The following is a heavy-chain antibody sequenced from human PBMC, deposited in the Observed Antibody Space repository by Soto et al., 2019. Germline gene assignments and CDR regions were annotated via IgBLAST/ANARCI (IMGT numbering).Heavy chain of an antibody. J-gene: IGHJ4*02. CDR1: GGSISSYD. Sequence: SETLSLTCTVSGGSISSYDLSWIRQHPGKGLEWIGYIYYSGSTNYNPSLKSRVTISVDTSKNQFSLKLSSVTAADTAVYYCARDSRYSSSWYVDYWGQGTLVTVSS. V-gene: IGHV4-59*01. CDR2: IYYSGST. CDR3: ARDSRYSSSWYVDY. D-gene: IGHD6-13*01.